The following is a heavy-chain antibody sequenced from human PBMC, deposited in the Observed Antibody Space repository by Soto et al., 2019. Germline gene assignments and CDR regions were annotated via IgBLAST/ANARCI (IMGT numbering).Heavy chain of an antibody. D-gene: IGHD4-17*01. CDR2: IYYSRST. V-gene: IGHV4-59*01. CDR3: ARLSVVGRYGDPRPYYMDV. Sequence: SETLSLTCTVSSGSISNYYWSWIRQPPRKGLEWIRYIYYSRSTNYNPSLESRVTISVGTSKNQFSLRLSSVTAADTAVYYCARLSVVGRYGDPRPYYMDVWGKGTTVTVSS. CDR1: SGSISNYY. J-gene: IGHJ6*03.